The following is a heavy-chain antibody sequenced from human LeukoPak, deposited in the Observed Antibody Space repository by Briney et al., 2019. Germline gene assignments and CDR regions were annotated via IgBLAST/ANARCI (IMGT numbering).Heavy chain of an antibody. J-gene: IGHJ4*02. CDR1: GFTFSSYW. CDR3: ARAPSRVEMTTTHWAR. V-gene: IGHV3-7*01. D-gene: IGHD5-24*01. CDR2: IKQDGSEK. Sequence: GGSLRLSCAASGFTFSSYWMSWARQAPGKGVEWVANIKQDGSEKYYVDSVKGRFTISRDNAKNSLYLQMNSLRAEDTAVYYCARAPSRVEMTTTHWARWGQGTLVTVSS.